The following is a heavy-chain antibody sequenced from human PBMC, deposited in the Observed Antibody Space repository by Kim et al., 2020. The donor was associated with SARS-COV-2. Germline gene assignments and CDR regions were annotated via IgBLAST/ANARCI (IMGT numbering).Heavy chain of an antibody. Sequence: ASVKVSCKASGYSFTKYTIQWVRQAPGQSLEWMGWIYAGDGGTKFAQNFQGRVTLTRDTSASTAYMELSSLTSEDTAGYYCVRGLQGFDYWGQGVLVTVSS. J-gene: IGHJ4*02. V-gene: IGHV1-3*01. CDR3: VRGLQGFDY. CDR2: IYAGDGGT. CDR1: GYSFTKYT. D-gene: IGHD5-18*01.